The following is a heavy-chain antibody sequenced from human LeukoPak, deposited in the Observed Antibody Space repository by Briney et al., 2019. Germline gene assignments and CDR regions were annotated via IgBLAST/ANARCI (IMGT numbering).Heavy chain of an antibody. CDR3: ARGLGYYDSSVGY. V-gene: IGHV4-39*07. CDR2: IYYSGST. CDR1: GGSISSSTYF. J-gene: IGHJ4*02. Sequence: SETLSLTCTVSGGSISSSTYFWGWIRQPPGKGLEWIGTIYYSGSTYYNPSLKSRVTISVDSSKNQFSLKLSSVTAADTAVYHCARGLGYYDSSVGYWGQGTLVTVSS. D-gene: IGHD3-22*01.